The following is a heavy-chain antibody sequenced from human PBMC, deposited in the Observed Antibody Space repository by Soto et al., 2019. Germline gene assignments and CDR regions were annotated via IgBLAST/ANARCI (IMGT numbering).Heavy chain of an antibody. CDR2: IKEDGGEK. V-gene: IGHV3-7*01. Sequence: GGSLRLSCAASGFTFSTYGMSWVRQAPGKGLEWVANIKEDGGEKYYVDSVEGRFTISRDNAKNSLYLQMTSLRAEDTALYYCARGWGYFDSSGFPYLYAMDVWGQGTTVTVSS. CDR3: ARGWGYFDSSGFPYLYAMDV. D-gene: IGHD3-22*01. CDR1: GFTFSTYG. J-gene: IGHJ6*02.